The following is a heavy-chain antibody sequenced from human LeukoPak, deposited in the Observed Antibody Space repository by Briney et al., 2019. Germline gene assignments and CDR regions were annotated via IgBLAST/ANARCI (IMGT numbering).Heavy chain of an antibody. CDR2: ISYDGSDK. V-gene: IGHV3-30*04. J-gene: IGHJ4*02. D-gene: IGHD2-8*02. Sequence: GGSLRLSCAASGFTFSLYTMHWVRQAPGKGLEWVAVISYDGSDKYYADSVKGRFTISRDNSKNTLFLQMNSLRAEDTAIYYCATYRQVLLPFESWGQGTLVTVSS. CDR3: ATYRQVLLPFES. CDR1: GFTFSLYT.